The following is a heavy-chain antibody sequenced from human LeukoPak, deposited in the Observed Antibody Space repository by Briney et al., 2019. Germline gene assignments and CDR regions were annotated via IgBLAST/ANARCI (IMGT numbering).Heavy chain of an antibody. CDR2: ISAYNGNT. V-gene: IGHV1-18*04. CDR1: GYTFTSYG. D-gene: IGHD3-3*01. Sequence: GASVKVSCKASGYTFTSYGISWVRQAPGQGLEWMGWISAYNGNTKYAQKLQGRVTMTTDTSTSTAYMELRSLRSDDTAVYYCARDVLRFLEWFPSNWFDPWGQGTLVTVSS. CDR3: ARDVLRFLEWFPSNWFDP. J-gene: IGHJ5*02.